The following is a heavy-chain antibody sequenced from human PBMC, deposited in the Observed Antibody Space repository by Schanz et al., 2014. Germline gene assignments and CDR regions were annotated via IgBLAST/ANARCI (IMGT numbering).Heavy chain of an antibody. CDR2: ISAYNGDT. J-gene: IGHJ2*01. Sequence: QVQLVQSGAEVKKPGASVKVSCKASGYTFISYGIKWVRQAPGQGLEWMGWISAYNGDTNYALKLQGRVTMTTDTSTSTAYMELRSLRSDDTAHYDCVRVPARDVSFDLWGRGTLXTVSS. CDR3: VRVPARDVSFDL. V-gene: IGHV1-18*01. CDR1: GYTFISYG.